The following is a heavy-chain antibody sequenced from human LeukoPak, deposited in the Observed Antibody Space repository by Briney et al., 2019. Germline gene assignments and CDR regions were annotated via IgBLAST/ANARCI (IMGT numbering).Heavy chain of an antibody. CDR1: GFTFSDYS. V-gene: IGHV3-30*02. D-gene: IGHD2-21*02. J-gene: IGHJ1*01. CDR2: IRYDGNNK. Sequence: GGSLRLSCAASGFTFSDYSMHWVRQAPGKGLNWVAFIRYDGNNKYYADSVKGRFTISRDNSKNMLYLEMNSLSTEDTAVYYCAKELAYCGGDCYSKYFQHWGQGTLVTVSS. CDR3: AKELAYCGGDCYSKYFQH.